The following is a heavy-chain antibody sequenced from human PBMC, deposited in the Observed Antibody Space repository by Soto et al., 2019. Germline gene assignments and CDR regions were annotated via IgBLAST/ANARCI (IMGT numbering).Heavy chain of an antibody. J-gene: IGHJ5*02. Sequence: GGSLRLSCAASGFTFDDYAMHWVRQAPGKGLEWVSGISWNSGSIGYADSVKGRFTISRDNAKNSLYLQMNSLRAEDTALYYCAKEVVVVVAATKTGWFDPWGQGTLVTVSS. CDR2: ISWNSGSI. D-gene: IGHD2-15*01. CDR1: GFTFDDYA. CDR3: AKEVVVVVAATKTGWFDP. V-gene: IGHV3-9*01.